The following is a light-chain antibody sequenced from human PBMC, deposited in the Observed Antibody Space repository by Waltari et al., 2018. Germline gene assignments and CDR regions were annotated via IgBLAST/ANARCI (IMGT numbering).Light chain of an antibody. CDR3: QQSHSAPPT. CDR1: QSIRTY. V-gene: IGKV1-39*01. CDR2: FCS. J-gene: IGKJ5*01. Sequence: DIQMTQSPSTLSASVGDRVTITCRPSQSIRTYLNWYQQKPGKAPKLLIFFCSPFQNGVPSRFTGSGSGTDFTLTIDSLQPEDFAAYFCQQSHSAPPTFGQGTRLVIK.